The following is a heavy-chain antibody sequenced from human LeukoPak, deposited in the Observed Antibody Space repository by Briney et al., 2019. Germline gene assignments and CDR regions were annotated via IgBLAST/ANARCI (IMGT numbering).Heavy chain of an antibody. D-gene: IGHD6-6*01. Sequence: GGSLRLSCAASGFTVSSNYMSWVRQAPGKGLEWVSVIYSGGSTYYADSVKGRFTISRDNSKNTLYLQMNSLRAEDTAVYYCATSYSSSYLFDYWGQGTLVTVSS. V-gene: IGHV3-66*01. CDR2: IYSGGST. J-gene: IGHJ4*02. CDR1: GFTVSSNY. CDR3: ATSYSSSYLFDY.